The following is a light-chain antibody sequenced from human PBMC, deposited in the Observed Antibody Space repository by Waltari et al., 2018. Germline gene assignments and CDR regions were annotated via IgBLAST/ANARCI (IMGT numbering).Light chain of an antibody. V-gene: IGLV2-11*01. J-gene: IGLJ3*02. CDR1: SSDVGGYNH. CDR2: AVT. Sequence: QSALTQPLSVSGSPGQSVAISCTGTSSDVGGYNHVSWYQHHPGKAPKLMIYAVTQRPAGVPDRFSGSKSGNTASLTISGLQAEDEADYYCCSYAGSFTWVFGGGTKLTVL. CDR3: CSYAGSFTWV.